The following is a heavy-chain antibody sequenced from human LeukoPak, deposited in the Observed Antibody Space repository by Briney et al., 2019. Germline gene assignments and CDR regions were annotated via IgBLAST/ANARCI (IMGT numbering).Heavy chain of an antibody. CDR3: ARDKVANDY. D-gene: IGHD5-12*01. Sequence: SETLSLTCSVSGAFISNHHWSWVRQPAGRGLEWIGRVYSSGDTTYNPSLKSRVTISVDKSKSQFSLRLTSVTAADTAVYYCARDKVANDYWGQGTLVTVAS. CDR1: GAFISNHH. J-gene: IGHJ4*02. CDR2: VYSSGDT. V-gene: IGHV4-4*07.